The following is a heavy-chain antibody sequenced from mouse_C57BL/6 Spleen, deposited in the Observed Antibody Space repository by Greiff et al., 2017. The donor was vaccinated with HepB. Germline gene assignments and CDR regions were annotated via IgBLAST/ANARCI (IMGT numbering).Heavy chain of an antibody. CDR1: GYAFSSSW. V-gene: IGHV1-82*01. D-gene: IGHD1-1*01. Sequence: VQLQESGPELVKPGASVTISCTASGYAFSSSWMNWVKQRPGKGLEWIGRIYPGDGDTNYNWKFKGKDTLTADKSSSTAYMQLRSLTSEDSAVYVCAREGVYYCGSSSFAYWGQGTLVTVSA. CDR2: IYPGDGDT. J-gene: IGHJ3*01. CDR3: AREGVYYCGSSSFAY.